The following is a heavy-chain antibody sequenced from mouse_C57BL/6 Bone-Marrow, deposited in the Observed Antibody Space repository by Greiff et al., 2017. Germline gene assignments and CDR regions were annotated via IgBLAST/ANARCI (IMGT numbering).Heavy chain of an antibody. D-gene: IGHD2-4*01. Sequence: QVTLKVSGPGILQPSPTLSLTCSFSGFSLSTFGMGVGWIRQPSGKGLEWLAHIWWDDDKYYNPALKSRLTISKDTSKNQVFLKIAHVDTADTATYYCARIAYNSYDYDEKAMDYWGQGTSVTVSP. V-gene: IGHV8-8*01. J-gene: IGHJ4*01. CDR2: IWWDDDK. CDR1: GFSLSTFGMG. CDR3: ARIAYNSYDYDEKAMDY.